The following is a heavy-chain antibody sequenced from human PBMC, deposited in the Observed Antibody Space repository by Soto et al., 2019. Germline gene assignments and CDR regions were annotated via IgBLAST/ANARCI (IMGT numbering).Heavy chain of an antibody. CDR2: INPRNGDT. D-gene: IGHD3-22*01. CDR3: ARDLNPYYAPVSLHVFFDY. J-gene: IGHJ4*02. V-gene: IGHV1-2*02. Sequence: ASVKVSCKASGYTFIDHYVHWMRQAPGQGLEWMGWINPRNGDTKYAQKFQGRITMARDTSISTHYVELSRLRSDDTAIYYCARDLNPYYAPVSLHVFFDYWGQGPMVAVYS. CDR1: GYTFIDHY.